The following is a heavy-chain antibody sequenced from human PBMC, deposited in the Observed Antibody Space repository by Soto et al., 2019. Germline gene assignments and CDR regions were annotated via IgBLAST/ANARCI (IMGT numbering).Heavy chain of an antibody. J-gene: IGHJ3*02. Sequence: GASVKVSCKTSGFTFSNSAVQWVRQARGQRLEWIGWITVGNGQTKSAQDLQERMIITRDMSTSTAYMELSSLRSKDTAVYYCAAELYSGGSCCSFDIWGQGTMVTVSS. CDR1: GFTFSNSA. D-gene: IGHD2-15*01. V-gene: IGHV1-58*01. CDR3: AAELYSGGSCCSFDI. CDR2: ITVGNGQT.